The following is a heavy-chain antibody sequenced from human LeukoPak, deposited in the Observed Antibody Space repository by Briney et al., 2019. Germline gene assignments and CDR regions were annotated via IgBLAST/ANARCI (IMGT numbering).Heavy chain of an antibody. D-gene: IGHD3-22*01. CDR3: ARLDSSGFDY. V-gene: IGHV3-21*01. Sequence: PGGALRLSCAASGFTFSSYSMNWVRQAPGKGLEWVSSISSSSSYIYYADSVKGRFTISRDNAKKSLYLQMNSLRAEDTAVYYCARLDSSGFDYWGQGTLVSVSS. CDR2: ISSSSSYI. J-gene: IGHJ4*02. CDR1: GFTFSSYS.